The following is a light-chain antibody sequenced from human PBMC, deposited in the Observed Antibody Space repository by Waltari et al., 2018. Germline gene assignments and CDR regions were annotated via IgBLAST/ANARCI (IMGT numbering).Light chain of an antibody. CDR2: QDN. Sequence: QSLLTQPPSVSGAPGQRVTISCTGSSSTIGIYWVSWYQQVPGTTPKLLIYQDNNRPSGVSDRFSGSKSGTSASLTITGLQTEDEADYYCLSYDTSLSAYIFGAGTRLTAL. CDR3: LSYDTSLSAYI. CDR1: SSTIGIYW. V-gene: IGLV1-40*01. J-gene: IGLJ1*01.